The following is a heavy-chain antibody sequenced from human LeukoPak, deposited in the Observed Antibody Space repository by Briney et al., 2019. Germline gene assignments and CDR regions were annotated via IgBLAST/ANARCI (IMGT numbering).Heavy chain of an antibody. CDR1: GGSIKTYY. D-gene: IGHD1-26*01. V-gene: IGHV4-4*07. CDR3: ARLALQEVGATQTYYLDY. CDR2: IYTSGST. J-gene: IGHJ4*02. Sequence: SETLSLTCSVSGGSIKTYYWSWIRQPAGKGLEWIGRIYTSGSTTYNPSLKSRVTISVDTSKIQFSLKLSSVTAADTAVYYCARLALQEVGATQTYYLDYWGQGTLVTVSS.